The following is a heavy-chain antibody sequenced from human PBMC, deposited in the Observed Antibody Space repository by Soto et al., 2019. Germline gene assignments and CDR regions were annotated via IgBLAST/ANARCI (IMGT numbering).Heavy chain of an antibody. CDR3: ATGNSAASDY. J-gene: IGHJ4*02. CDR1: GFTLSSYW. D-gene: IGHD4-4*01. CDR2: IHKDGSPT. Sequence: GGSLRLSCAASGFTLSSYWMHWVRQAPGKGLVWVSRIHKDGSPTTYADSVKGRFKLSRDNAKNTLYLQMSSLRAEDTAVYYCATGNSAASDYWGQGTLVTVSS. V-gene: IGHV3-74*01.